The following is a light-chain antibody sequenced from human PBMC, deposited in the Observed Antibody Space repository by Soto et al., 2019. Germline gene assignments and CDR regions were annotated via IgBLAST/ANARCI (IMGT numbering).Light chain of an antibody. V-gene: IGKV3-20*01. CDR1: QSVASSY. J-gene: IGKJ4*01. CDR3: QQYASSPT. Sequence: EVVLTQSPGTLSLSPGDRATLSCRASQSVASSYLAWYQQKPGQAPRLLISGASSRAAGIPDRFSGSGSGTDFTLSISRLEPEDFAVYYCQQYASSPTVGGGSKVEIK. CDR2: GAS.